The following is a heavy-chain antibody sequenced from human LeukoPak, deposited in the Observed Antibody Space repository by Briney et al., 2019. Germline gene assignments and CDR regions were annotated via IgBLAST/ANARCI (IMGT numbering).Heavy chain of an antibody. CDR1: GYTFTSYD. Sequence: GASVKVSCKASGYTFTSYDINWVRQATGQGLEWMGWMNPNSGNTGYAQKFQGRGTITGNTSISTAYMEMSSLRSEDTVVYYCARGIPAAGTRWGQGTLVTLPS. V-gene: IGHV1-8*01. J-gene: IGHJ4*02. D-gene: IGHD6-13*01. CDR2: MNPNSGNT. CDR3: ARGIPAAGTR.